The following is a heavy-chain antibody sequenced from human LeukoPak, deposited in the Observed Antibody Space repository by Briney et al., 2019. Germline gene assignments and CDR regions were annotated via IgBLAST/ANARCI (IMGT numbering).Heavy chain of an antibody. CDR1: GYTFTSCA. D-gene: IGHD3-22*01. Sequence: ASVKVSCKASGYTFTSCAMHWVRQAPGQRLEWMGWINAGNGNTKYSQKFQGRVTITRDTSASTAYMELSSLRSEDTAVYYCARAPRDDSSGYYTLHWFDPWGQGTLVTVSS. V-gene: IGHV1-3*01. J-gene: IGHJ5*02. CDR3: ARAPRDDSSGYYTLHWFDP. CDR2: INAGNGNT.